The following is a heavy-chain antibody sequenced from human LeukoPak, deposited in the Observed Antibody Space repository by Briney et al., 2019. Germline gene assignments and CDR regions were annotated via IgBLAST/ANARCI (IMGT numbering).Heavy chain of an antibody. CDR3: ARGRDRSKAGDH. D-gene: IGHD5-24*01. CDR1: GGSCDDYY. V-gene: IGHV4-34*01. J-gene: IGHJ4*02. Sequence: SETLSLTCAVYGGSCDDYYCSWIRQPPGKGLEWIGEIHPHGIFYYNSSLTSRVTISNDTSKSQFSLRLTSVTAADTAFYYCARGRDRSKAGDHWGQGSLVTVSS. CDR2: IHPHGIF.